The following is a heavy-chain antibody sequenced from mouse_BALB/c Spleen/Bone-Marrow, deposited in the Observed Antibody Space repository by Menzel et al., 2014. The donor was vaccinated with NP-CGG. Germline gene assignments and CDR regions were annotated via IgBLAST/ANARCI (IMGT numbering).Heavy chain of an antibody. CDR3: ARWLLPFDY. CDR1: GYTFTSYW. CDR2: IYPGDGDT. D-gene: IGHD2-3*01. V-gene: IGHV1-87*01. Sequence: QVQLKDSGAELARPGASVKLSCKASGYTFTSYWMHWVKQRPGQGLEWIGAIYPGDGDTRYTQKFKGKATLTADKSSSTAYMQLSSLASEDSAVYYCARWLLPFDYWGQGTTLTVSS. J-gene: IGHJ2*01.